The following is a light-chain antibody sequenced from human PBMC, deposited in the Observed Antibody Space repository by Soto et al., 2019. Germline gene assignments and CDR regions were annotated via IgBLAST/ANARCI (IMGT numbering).Light chain of an antibody. CDR3: QHYNSYSPMYT. J-gene: IGKJ2*01. Sequence: DIQMTHSPSTLSASVVDRFTITCRAIHSISFWLAGYQQKPGKAPKLLIYDVSSLQSGVPSRFSGSGSGTQFTLTISSLQPDDFGTYFCQHYNSYSPMYTFGQGTKVDIK. CDR1: HSISFW. V-gene: IGKV1-5*01. CDR2: DVS.